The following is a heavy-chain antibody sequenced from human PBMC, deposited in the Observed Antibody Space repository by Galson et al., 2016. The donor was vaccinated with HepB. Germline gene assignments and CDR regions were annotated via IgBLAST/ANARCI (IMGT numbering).Heavy chain of an antibody. CDR3: AKEWGTSGSSHQSYFDY. D-gene: IGHD3-10*01. Sequence: SLRLSCAGSGFTFRNYGMHWVRQAPGKGLEWVAVVSYDGGIKYYADSVKGRFTISRDNSENTLSLQMNSLRPEDTAVYSCAKEWGTSGSSHQSYFDYWGQGTLVTVSS. CDR1: GFTFRNYG. CDR2: VSYDGGIK. J-gene: IGHJ4*02. V-gene: IGHV3-30*18.